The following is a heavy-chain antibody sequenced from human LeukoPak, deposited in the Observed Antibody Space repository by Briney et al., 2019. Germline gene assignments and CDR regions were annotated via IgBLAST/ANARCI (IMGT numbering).Heavy chain of an antibody. Sequence: PSQTLSLTCTVSGGSISSGGYYWSWIRQPPGKGLEWIGEINHSESTNYNPSLKSRVTISVDTSKNQFSLKLSSVTAADTAVYYCASSEDLAVAGRAFDYWGQGTLVTVSS. J-gene: IGHJ4*02. CDR1: GGSISSGGYY. V-gene: IGHV4-30-2*01. CDR2: INHSEST. CDR3: ASSEDLAVAGRAFDY. D-gene: IGHD6-19*01.